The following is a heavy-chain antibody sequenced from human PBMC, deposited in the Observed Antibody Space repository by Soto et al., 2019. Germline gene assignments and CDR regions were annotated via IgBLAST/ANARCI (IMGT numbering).Heavy chain of an antibody. D-gene: IGHD4-17*01. CDR2: IHYSGSV. CDR1: GGSISSDHYH. Sequence: QVQLQESGPGLVRPSQTLSLTCTVSGGSISSDHYHWTWIRQTPGKGLEWIGYIHYSGSVYYNPSLQSRVTMSVDTSNDLFSLKLSSVTAADTALYFCVREDDGGDRDYYGLDVWGQGTTVTVSS. V-gene: IGHV4-30-4*01. J-gene: IGHJ6*02. CDR3: VREDDGGDRDYYGLDV.